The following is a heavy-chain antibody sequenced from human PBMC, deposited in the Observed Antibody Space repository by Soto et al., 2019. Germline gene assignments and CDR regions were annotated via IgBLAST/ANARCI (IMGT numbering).Heavy chain of an antibody. CDR2: INGDGSST. J-gene: IGHJ6*02. CDR1: GFTLSSYW. V-gene: IGHV3-74*01. Sequence: GGSMRLSCAASGFTLSSYWMHWVRQAPGKGLVWVSRINGDGSSTSYADSVKGRFTISRDNAKNILYLQMDSLRAEDTAVYYCTRRPKDYGMDVWGQGTTVTVSS. CDR3: TRRPKDYGMDV.